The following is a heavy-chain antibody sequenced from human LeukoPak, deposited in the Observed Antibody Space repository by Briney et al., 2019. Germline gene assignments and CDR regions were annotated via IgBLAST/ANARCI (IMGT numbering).Heavy chain of an antibody. J-gene: IGHJ4*02. CDR3: ARDPGGYGSGSYGGDY. D-gene: IGHD3-10*01. CDR2: ISAYNGNT. V-gene: IGHV1-18*01. CDR1: GYTFTSYG. Sequence: ASVKVSCKASGYTFTSYGISWVRQAPGQGLEWMGWISAYNGNTNYAQKLQGRVTMTTDTSTSTAYMELRSLRSNDTAVYYCARDPGGYGSGSYGGDYWSQGTLVTVSS.